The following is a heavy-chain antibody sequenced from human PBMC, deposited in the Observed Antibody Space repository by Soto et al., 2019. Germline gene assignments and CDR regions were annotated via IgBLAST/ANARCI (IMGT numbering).Heavy chain of an antibody. J-gene: IGHJ6*02. CDR1: GGSISSYY. Sequence: PSETLSLTCTVSGGSISSYYWSWIRQPPGKGLEWIWYIYYSGSTNYNPSLKSRVTISVDTSKNQFSLKLSSVTAADTAVYYCARTTTVTTFSYYYYGMDVWGQGTTVTVSS. CDR2: IYYSGST. V-gene: IGHV4-59*01. D-gene: IGHD4-17*01. CDR3: ARTTTVTTFSYYYYGMDV.